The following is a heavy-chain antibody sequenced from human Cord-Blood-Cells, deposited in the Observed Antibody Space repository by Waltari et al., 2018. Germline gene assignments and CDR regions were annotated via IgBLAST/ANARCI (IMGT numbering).Heavy chain of an antibody. CDR3: ARHGSVDVPAAPYYYYYYMDV. J-gene: IGHJ6*03. D-gene: IGHD2-2*01. CDR1: GGSISSSSYY. CDR2: IYYSGST. Sequence: QLQLQESGPGLVKPSETLSLTCTVSGGSISSSSYYWGWIRQPPGKGLEWIGSIYYSGSTYYNPSLKSRVTISGDTAKNQFSLKLSSVTAADTAVYYCARHGSVDVPAAPYYYYYYMDVWGKGTTVTVSS. V-gene: IGHV4-39*01.